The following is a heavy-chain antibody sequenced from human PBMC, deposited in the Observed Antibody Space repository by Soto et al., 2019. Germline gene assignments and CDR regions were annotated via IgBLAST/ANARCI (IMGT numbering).Heavy chain of an antibody. CDR2: IFYGGGTGVT. V-gene: IGHV4-39*01. CDR3: ARRGGGDSLFDS. D-gene: IGHD4-17*01. Sequence: QLHLQESGPGLVKPSETLSLTCAVSGDSFSTSNYYWGWIRQPPGKGLEWIGNIFYGGGTGVTSYNPSLKILVIISVVTSMNQFSLKLRSITAADTAFSFCARRGGGDSLFDSWGQGKLVTVSS. CDR1: GDSFSTSNYY. J-gene: IGHJ4*02.